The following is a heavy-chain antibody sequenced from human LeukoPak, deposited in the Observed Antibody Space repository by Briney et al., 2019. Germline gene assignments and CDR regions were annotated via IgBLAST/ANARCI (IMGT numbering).Heavy chain of an antibody. V-gene: IGHV3-7*01. Sequence: GGSLRLSCVASGFTFSSSWMAGVRQAPGKGLQWVANINHDGSVKNYVGSVKGRFAISRDNAQNSFYLQMNSLETDDTAVYYCAKDSYSKGDYWGQGTLVTVSS. D-gene: IGHD4-11*01. CDR3: AKDSYSKGDY. CDR2: INHDGSVK. J-gene: IGHJ4*02. CDR1: GFTFSSSW.